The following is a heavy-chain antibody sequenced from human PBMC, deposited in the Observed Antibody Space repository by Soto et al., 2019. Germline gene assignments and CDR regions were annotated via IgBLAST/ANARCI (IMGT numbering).Heavy chain of an antibody. CDR3: AKERGLVLSFYFDY. CDR1: GFTFDDYA. CDR2: ISWNSGSI. D-gene: IGHD6-19*01. V-gene: IGHV3-9*01. J-gene: IGHJ4*02. Sequence: DVQLVESGGGLVQPGRSLRLSCAASGFTFDDYAMHWVRQAPGKGLEWVSGISWNSGSIGYADSVKGRFTISRDNAKNSLYLQMNSLRAEDTALYYCAKERGLVLSFYFDYWGQGTLVTVSS.